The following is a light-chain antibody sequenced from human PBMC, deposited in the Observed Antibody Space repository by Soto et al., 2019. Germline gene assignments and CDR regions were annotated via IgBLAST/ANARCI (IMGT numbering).Light chain of an antibody. J-gene: IGLJ2*01. CDR2: EVS. CDR3: SSYAGSNNFRV. CDR1: SSDVGGYNY. V-gene: IGLV2-8*01. Sequence: QSALTQPPSASGSPAQSVTISCTGTSSDVGGYNYVSWYQQHPGKAPKLMIYEVSKRPSGVPDRFSGSKSGNTASLTVSGLQAEDEADYYCSSYAGSNNFRVFGGGTKVTVL.